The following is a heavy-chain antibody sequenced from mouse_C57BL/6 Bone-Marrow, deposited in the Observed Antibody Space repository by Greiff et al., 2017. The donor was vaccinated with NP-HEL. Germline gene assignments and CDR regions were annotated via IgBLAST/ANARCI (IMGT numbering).Heavy chain of an antibody. J-gene: IGHJ2*01. CDR1: GFTFSDYG. Sequence: EVKVVESGGGLVKPGGSLKLSCAASGFTFSDYGMHWVRQAPEKGLEWVAYISSGSSTIYYADTVKGRFTISRDNAKNTLFLQMTSLRSEDTAMYYCARVVTTGDYFDYWGQGTTLTVSS. V-gene: IGHV5-17*01. D-gene: IGHD2-2*01. CDR3: ARVVTTGDYFDY. CDR2: ISSGSSTI.